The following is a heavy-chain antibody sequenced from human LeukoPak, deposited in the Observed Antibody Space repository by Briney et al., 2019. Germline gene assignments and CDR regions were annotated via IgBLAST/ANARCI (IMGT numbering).Heavy chain of an antibody. Sequence: SQTLSLTCTVSGGPISSGDYYWSWIRQPPGKGLEWIGYIYYSGSTYYIPSLKSRVTISVDTSKNQFSLKLSSVTAADTAVYYCARVDTAMAFFDYWGQGTLVTVSS. J-gene: IGHJ4*02. CDR2: IYYSGST. D-gene: IGHD5-18*01. CDR3: ARVDTAMAFFDY. V-gene: IGHV4-30-4*01. CDR1: GGPISSGDYY.